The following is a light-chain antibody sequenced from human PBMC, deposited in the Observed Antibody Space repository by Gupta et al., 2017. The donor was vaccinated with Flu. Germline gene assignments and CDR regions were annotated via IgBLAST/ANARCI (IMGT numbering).Light chain of an antibody. CDR3: QAWDSRTAV. CDR2: LDN. Sequence: SYELTQPPSVSVSPGQTASIPCSGDKLWDKFVCWYQQKPGQCPVLRIYLDNKRPSGIPERFSGSSSGNTATLTISGTQAMDEADYFCQAWDSRTAVFGGGTKLTGL. CDR1: KLWDKF. V-gene: IGLV3-1*01. J-gene: IGLJ3*02.